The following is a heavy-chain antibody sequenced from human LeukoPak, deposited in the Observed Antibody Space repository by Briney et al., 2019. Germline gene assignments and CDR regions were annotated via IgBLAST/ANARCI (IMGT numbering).Heavy chain of an antibody. CDR1: GYTFTGYY. CDR3: ARPLGEAGTSDRGLDY. J-gene: IGHJ4*02. D-gene: IGHD6-19*01. CDR2: INPNSGGT. V-gene: IGHV1-2*06. Sequence: PWASVKVSCKASGYTFTGYYMHWVRQAPGQGLEWMGRINPNSGGTNYAQKFQGRVTMTRDTSISTAYMELSRLRSDDTAVYYCARPLGEAGTSDRGLDYWGQGTLVTVSS.